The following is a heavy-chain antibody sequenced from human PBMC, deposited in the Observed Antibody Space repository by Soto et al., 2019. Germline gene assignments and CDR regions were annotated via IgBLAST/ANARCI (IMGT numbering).Heavy chain of an antibody. Sequence: GGSLRVSCAASGFTFWGSAIPLVRKASGKGLEWLGRIRSKTNSYATAYAASVNGRFTISRDDSKNTAYLQMNSLKTEDTAVYYCSRLVGATSSFDYWGQGTLVTVSS. J-gene: IGHJ4*02. CDR1: GFTFWGSA. V-gene: IGHV3-73*01. D-gene: IGHD1-26*01. CDR2: IRSKTNSYAT. CDR3: SRLVGATSSFDY.